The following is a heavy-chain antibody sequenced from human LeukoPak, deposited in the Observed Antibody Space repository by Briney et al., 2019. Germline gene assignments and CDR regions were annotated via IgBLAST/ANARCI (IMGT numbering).Heavy chain of an antibody. Sequence: GAAVKVSCKASGYTFTSYAMHWVRQAPGQRLEWMGWINAGNGNTKYSQEFQGRVTITRDTSASTAYMELSSLRSEDMAVYYCAREGLELRGDYYYYYMDVWGKGTTVTVSS. J-gene: IGHJ6*03. CDR1: GYTFTSYA. CDR2: INAGNGNT. V-gene: IGHV1-3*03. D-gene: IGHD1-7*01. CDR3: AREGLELRGDYYYYYMDV.